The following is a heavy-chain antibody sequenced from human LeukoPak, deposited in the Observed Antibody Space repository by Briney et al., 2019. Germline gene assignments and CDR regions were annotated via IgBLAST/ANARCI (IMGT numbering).Heavy chain of an antibody. CDR1: GGSISSSSYY. CDR3: ARDRGAYGSGSYNWFDP. J-gene: IGHJ5*02. Sequence: SETLSLTCTVSGGSISSSSYYWGWIRQPPGKGLEWIESIYYSGSTYYNPSLKSRVTISVDTSKNQFSLKLSSVTAADTAVYYCARDRGAYGSGSYNWFDPWGQGTLVTVSS. D-gene: IGHD3-10*01. V-gene: IGHV4-39*07. CDR2: IYYSGST.